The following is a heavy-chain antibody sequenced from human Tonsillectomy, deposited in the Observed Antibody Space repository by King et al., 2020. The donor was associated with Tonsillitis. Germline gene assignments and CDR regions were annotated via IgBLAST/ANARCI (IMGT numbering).Heavy chain of an antibody. CDR1: GFTFRSYE. CDR3: ARISTTSSLAFDI. D-gene: IGHD2-2*01. J-gene: IGHJ3*02. Sequence: VQLVESGGGLVQPGGSLRLSCAASGFTFRSYEMNWVRQAPGKGLEWVSYISSSGSTIYYTDSVKGRFTISRDNAKNSLYLQMNSLRAEDTAGYYCARISTTSSLAFDIWGQGTMVTVSS. V-gene: IGHV3-48*03. CDR2: ISSSGSTI.